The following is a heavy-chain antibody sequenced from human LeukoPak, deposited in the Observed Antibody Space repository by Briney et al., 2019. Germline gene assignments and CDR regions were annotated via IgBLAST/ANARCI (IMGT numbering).Heavy chain of an antibody. V-gene: IGHV4-59*01. Sequence: SETLSLTRTVSGGSISTYYWSWIRQPPGKGLEWIGYIYYSGSTNYNPSLKSRVTMSVDTSKNQFSLKPSSVTAADTAVYYCARGGIAAFHFDYWGQGTLVTVSS. D-gene: IGHD6-13*01. CDR3: ARGGIAAFHFDY. J-gene: IGHJ4*02. CDR1: GGSISTYY. CDR2: IYYSGST.